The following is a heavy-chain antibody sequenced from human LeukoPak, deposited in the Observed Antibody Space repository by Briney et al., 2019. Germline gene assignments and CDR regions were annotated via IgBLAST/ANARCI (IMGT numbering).Heavy chain of an antibody. D-gene: IGHD7-27*01. V-gene: IGHV3-23*01. CDR1: GFTFINYA. CDR3: ARGREVNWASPGTFDY. J-gene: IGHJ4*02. Sequence: GGPLRLSCAASGFTFINYAMTWVRQAPGKGLEWVSVITYNGGSTNYADSVKGRFTISRDNSRNTLSLQLSSLRVEDKAVYFRARGREVNWASPGTFDYWGQGTLVTVSS. CDR2: ITYNGGST.